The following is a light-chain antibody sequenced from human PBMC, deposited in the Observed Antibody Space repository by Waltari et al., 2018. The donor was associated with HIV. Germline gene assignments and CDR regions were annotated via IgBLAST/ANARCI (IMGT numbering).Light chain of an antibody. CDR3: QQYGTSPPT. CDR2: GAS. Sequence: EIVLTQSPGTLSLSPGKRATLSCRASQSVSSNYLAWYQQKPGQAPRLVIYGASSRATGIPARFSGSGSGTDFTFTISRLEPEDFAVYYCQQYGTSPPTFGQGTKVEVK. V-gene: IGKV3-20*01. CDR1: QSVSSNY. J-gene: IGKJ1*01.